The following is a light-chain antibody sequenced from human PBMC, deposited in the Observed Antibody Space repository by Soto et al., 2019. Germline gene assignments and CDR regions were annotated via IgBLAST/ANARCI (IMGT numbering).Light chain of an antibody. CDR1: QSIGRF. CDR3: QQSFTTPLT. J-gene: IGKJ4*01. Sequence: IQMTQSPSSLSASVGDRVTITCRASQSIGRFLNWHQQKPGKAPNVLINVASTLRSGVPSRFSGSGSGTDFNLTINSLQPEDFATYFCQQSFTTPLTFGGVTKVDI. V-gene: IGKV1-39*01. CDR2: VAS.